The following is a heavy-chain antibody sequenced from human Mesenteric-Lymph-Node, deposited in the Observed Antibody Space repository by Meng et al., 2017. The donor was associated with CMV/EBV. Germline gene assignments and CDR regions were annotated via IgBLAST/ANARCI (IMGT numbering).Heavy chain of an antibody. V-gene: IGHV4-39*07. CDR1: GGSISSSWHY. Sequence: HLQGSGHRLVKPSEPLSLKCTVSGGSISSSWHYWGWIRQPPGKGLEWIGSIFYSGSAHYNPALESRVTISIDKSKNEFFLNLGSVTAADTAMYFCARDTLTYSYGPGWIDPWGQGTLVTVFS. CDR3: ARDTLTYSYGPGWIDP. J-gene: IGHJ5*02. D-gene: IGHD3-10*01. CDR2: IFYSGSA.